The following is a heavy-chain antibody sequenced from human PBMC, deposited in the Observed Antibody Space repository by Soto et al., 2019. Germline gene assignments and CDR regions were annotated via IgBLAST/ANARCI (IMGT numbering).Heavy chain of an antibody. CDR2: IYYSGST. CDR3: ARATPYQPFFDY. D-gene: IGHD2-2*01. J-gene: IGHJ4*02. Sequence: SETLSLTCTVSGGSISSYYWSWIRQPPGKGLEWIGYIYYSGSTNYNPSLKSRVTISVDTSKNQFSVKLSSGTAADTAVYYCARATPYQPFFDYWGQGTLVTVSS. V-gene: IGHV4-59*08. CDR1: GGSISSYY.